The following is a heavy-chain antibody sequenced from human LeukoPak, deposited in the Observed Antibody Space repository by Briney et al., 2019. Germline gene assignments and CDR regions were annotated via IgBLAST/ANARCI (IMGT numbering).Heavy chain of an antibody. CDR3: AKERGNGVRGAFDI. CDR1: GFTFSSYA. V-gene: IGHV3-23*01. Sequence: GGSLRLSCAASGFTFSSYAMNWVRQAPGKGLEWVSVISGSGGSTYYADSVKGRFTMSRDNSKNTLYLQMNSLSAEDTAVYYCAKERGNGVRGAFDIWGQGTMVTVSS. CDR2: ISGSGGST. J-gene: IGHJ3*02. D-gene: IGHD4-17*01.